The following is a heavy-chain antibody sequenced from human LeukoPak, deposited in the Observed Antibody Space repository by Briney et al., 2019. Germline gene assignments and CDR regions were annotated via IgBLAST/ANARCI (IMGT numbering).Heavy chain of an antibody. D-gene: IGHD3-9*01. CDR3: ARDWICDILTGYYEPDAFDI. Sequence: ASVKVSCKASGYTFTSYGISWVRQAPGQGLEWMGWISAYNGNTNYAQKLQGRVTMTTDTSTSTAYMELRSLRSDDTAVYYCARDWICDILTGYYEPDAFDIWGQGTMVTVSS. CDR2: ISAYNGNT. CDR1: GYTFTSYG. J-gene: IGHJ3*02. V-gene: IGHV1-18*01.